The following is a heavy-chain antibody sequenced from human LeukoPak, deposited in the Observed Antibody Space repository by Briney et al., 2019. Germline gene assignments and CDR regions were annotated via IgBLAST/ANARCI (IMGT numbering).Heavy chain of an antibody. CDR1: GFTFSSYA. CDR2: ISYDGSNK. Sequence: GGSLRLSCAASGFTFSSYAMHWVRQAPGKGLEWVAVISYDGSNKYYADSVKGRFTISRDNSKNTLYLQMNSLRAEDTAVYYCARGPPPYYDYVWGSYPPEYYFDYWGQGTLVTVSS. CDR3: ARGPPPYYDYVWGSYPPEYYFDY. J-gene: IGHJ4*02. D-gene: IGHD3-16*02. V-gene: IGHV3-30*04.